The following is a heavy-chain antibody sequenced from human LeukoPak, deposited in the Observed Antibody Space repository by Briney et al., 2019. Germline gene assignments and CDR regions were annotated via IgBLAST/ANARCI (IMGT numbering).Heavy chain of an antibody. V-gene: IGHV1-2*06. CDR1: GYTFTSYY. CDR3: ARQYSSSGDY. CDR2: ISPNSGDT. J-gene: IGHJ4*02. Sequence: GASVTVSCKASGYTFTSYYMHWVRQAPGQGREWMGRISPNSGDTNYAQKFQGRVTMTRDTSISTAYMELSSLRSDDTAVYYCARQYSSSGDYWGQGTLVTVSS. D-gene: IGHD6-6*01.